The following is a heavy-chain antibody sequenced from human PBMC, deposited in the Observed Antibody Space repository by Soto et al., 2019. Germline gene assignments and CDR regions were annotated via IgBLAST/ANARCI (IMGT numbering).Heavy chain of an antibody. J-gene: IGHJ1*01. CDR1: GFTFRSYV. D-gene: IGHD3-16*01. Sequence: QVQLVESGGGVVQPGTSLRVSCVGSGFTFRSYVIHWVRQAPGKGLEWVALTPYDGSDKYYGDSVRGRFTISRVNSRNTVDLQMDSLRLEDTALYYCARWGTTGGLDVWGQGTLVSVSS. CDR3: ARWGTTGGLDV. CDR2: TPYDGSDK. V-gene: IGHV3-30*19.